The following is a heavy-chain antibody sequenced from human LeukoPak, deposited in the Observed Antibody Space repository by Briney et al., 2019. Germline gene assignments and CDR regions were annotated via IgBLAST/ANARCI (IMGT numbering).Heavy chain of an antibody. Sequence: GGSLRLSCAASGFTFSSYEMNWVRQAPGKGLEWVSYISSSGSTIYYADSVKGRFTISRDNAKNSLYLQMHSQRAEDTAVYYCAKESLRVVPSATFDYWGQGTLVTVSS. D-gene: IGHD2-2*01. J-gene: IGHJ4*02. CDR1: GFTFSSYE. CDR2: ISSSGSTI. CDR3: AKESLRVVPSATFDY. V-gene: IGHV3-48*03.